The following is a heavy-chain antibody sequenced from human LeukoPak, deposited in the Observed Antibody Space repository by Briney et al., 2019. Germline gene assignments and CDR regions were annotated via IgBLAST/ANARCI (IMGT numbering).Heavy chain of an antibody. CDR2: INHSGST. CDR1: GGSFSDYY. CDR3: ARGRYSSGWYMEPLFDY. V-gene: IGHV4-34*01. Sequence: KPSETLSLTCAVYGGSFSDYYWSWIRQPPGKGLEWIGEINHSGSTNYNPSLKSRVTISVDTSKNQFSLKLSSVTAADTAVYYCARGRYSSGWYMEPLFDYWGQGTLVTVSS. J-gene: IGHJ4*02. D-gene: IGHD6-19*01.